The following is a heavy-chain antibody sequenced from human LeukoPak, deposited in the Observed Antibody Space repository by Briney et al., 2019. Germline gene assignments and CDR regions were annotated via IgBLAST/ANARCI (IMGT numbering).Heavy chain of an antibody. CDR2: ISAYNGNT. CDR1: GYTFTSYG. CDR3: ARRPPVGASGYFNY. V-gene: IGHV1-18*01. Sequence: ASVKVSCKASGYTFTSYGISWVRQAPGQGLEWMGWISAYNGNTNYAQKLQGRVTMTTDTSTSTAYMELRSLRSDDTAVYYCARRPPVGASGYFNYWGQGTLVTVSS. J-gene: IGHJ4*02. D-gene: IGHD1-26*01.